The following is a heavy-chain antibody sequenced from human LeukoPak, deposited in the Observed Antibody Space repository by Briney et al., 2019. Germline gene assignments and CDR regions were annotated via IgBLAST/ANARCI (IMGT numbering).Heavy chain of an antibody. Sequence: GASVKVSCKASGYTFTSYGISWVRQAPGQGLEWMGWISAYNGNTNYAQKLQGRVTMTTDTSTSTAYMELRSLRSDDTAVYYCARDPACSSTSCPRGDYWGQGTLVTVSS. V-gene: IGHV1-18*01. CDR3: ARDPACSSTSCPRGDY. CDR1: GYTFTSYG. CDR2: ISAYNGNT. D-gene: IGHD2-2*01. J-gene: IGHJ4*02.